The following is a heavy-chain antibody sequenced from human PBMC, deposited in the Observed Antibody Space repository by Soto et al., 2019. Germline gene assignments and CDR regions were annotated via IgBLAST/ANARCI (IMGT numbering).Heavy chain of an antibody. CDR2: IYYSGST. J-gene: IGHJ4*02. CDR1: GGSISSYY. V-gene: IGHV4-59*01. D-gene: IGHD5-18*01. CDR3: AREGYSYGPFDY. Sequence: TLSLTCTVSGGSISSYYWSWIRQPPGKGLEWIGYIYYSGSTNYNPSLKSRVTISVDTSKNQFSLKLSSVTAADTAVYYCAREGYSYGPFDYWGQGTLVTVSS.